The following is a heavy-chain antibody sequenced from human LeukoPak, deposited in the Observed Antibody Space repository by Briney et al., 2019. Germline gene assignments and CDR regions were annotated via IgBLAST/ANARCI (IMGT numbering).Heavy chain of an antibody. D-gene: IGHD4-17*01. CDR3: ARDLVTVTKGFDI. V-gene: IGHV4-59*11. CDR2: ISHIGRT. Sequence: SETLSLTCAVSGDSLSSHYWTWIRQSPGTGLEWIGYISHIGRTNYNPSLKSRVTISIDTSKNQFSLKLRSVTAADTAVYYCARDLVTVTKGFDIWGQGTMVSVSS. CDR1: GDSLSSHY. J-gene: IGHJ3*02.